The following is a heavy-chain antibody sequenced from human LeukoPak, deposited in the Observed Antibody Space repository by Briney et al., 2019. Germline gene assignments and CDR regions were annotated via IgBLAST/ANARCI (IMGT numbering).Heavy chain of an antibody. J-gene: IGHJ2*01. CDR1: GFTFSSYA. CDR2: ISGSGGST. Sequence: GGSLRLSCAASGFTFSSYAMSWVRQAPGKGLEWVSAISGSGGSTYYADSVKGRFTISRDNSKNTLYLQMNSLRAEDTAVYYCAKDGAPLLRVVVPAASWYFDLWGRGTLVTVSS. V-gene: IGHV3-23*01. CDR3: AKDGAPLLRVVVPAASWYFDL. D-gene: IGHD2-2*01.